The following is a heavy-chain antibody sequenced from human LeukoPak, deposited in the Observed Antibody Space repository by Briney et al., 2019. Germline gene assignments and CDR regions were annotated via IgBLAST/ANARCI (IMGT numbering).Heavy chain of an antibody. D-gene: IGHD3-22*01. CDR2: ISVSGGST. CDR1: GFTFSNYA. V-gene: IGHV3-23*01. J-gene: IGHJ4*02. Sequence: PGGSLRLSCAASGFTFSNYAMSWVRQAPGKGLEWVSAISVSGGSTYYADSVKGRFTISRDNSKNTMYLQMNSLRAEDTAVYYCAKADTSGYTYFDYWGQGTRVTVSS. CDR3: AKADTSGYTYFDY.